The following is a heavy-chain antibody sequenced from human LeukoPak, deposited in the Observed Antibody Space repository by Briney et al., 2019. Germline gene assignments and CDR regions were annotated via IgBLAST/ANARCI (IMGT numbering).Heavy chain of an antibody. Sequence: GGSLRLSCAASGFTLSDHYMDWVRQAPGKGLEWVGRTRNRANSYTTDYAASVKGRFTISRDDLKSSLYLQMNSLRTEDTAVYYCARDAGRGYYFDYWGQGTLVTVSS. J-gene: IGHJ4*02. CDR2: TRNRANSYTT. V-gene: IGHV3-72*01. CDR3: ARDAGRGYYFDY. D-gene: IGHD3-16*01. CDR1: GFTLSDHY.